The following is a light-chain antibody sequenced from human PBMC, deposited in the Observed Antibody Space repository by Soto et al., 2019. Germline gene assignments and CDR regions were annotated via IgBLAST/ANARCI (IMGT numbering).Light chain of an antibody. CDR1: SSDVGGYNY. J-gene: IGLJ1*01. V-gene: IGLV2-11*01. CDR3: CSYTGSYYV. CDR2: DVS. Sequence: QSALTQPRSVSGSPGQSVTISCTGTSSDVGGYNYVSWYQQHPGKAPKLMIYDVSKRPSGVPDRFSGSNSGNTASLTISGLEDEDEDDYYCCSYTGSYYVFGTGTKLTVL.